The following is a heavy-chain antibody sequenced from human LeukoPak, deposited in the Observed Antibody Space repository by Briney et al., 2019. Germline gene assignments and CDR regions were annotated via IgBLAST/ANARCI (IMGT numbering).Heavy chain of an antibody. CDR1: GFTFSNAW. J-gene: IGHJ4*02. CDR2: IKSKTDGGTT. D-gene: IGHD3-10*01. V-gene: IGHV3-15*01. CDR3: TTDPGGSGSPTFDY. Sequence: GGSLRLSCAASGFTFSNAWMSWVRQAPGKGLEWVGRIKSKTDGGTTDYAAPVKGRFTISRDDSKNTLYLQMNSLKTEDTAVYYCTTDPGGSGSPTFDYWGQGTLVTVSS.